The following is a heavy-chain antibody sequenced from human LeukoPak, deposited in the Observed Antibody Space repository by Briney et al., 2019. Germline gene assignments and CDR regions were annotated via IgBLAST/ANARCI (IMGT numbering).Heavy chain of an antibody. CDR3: ARVSLSGSRASDY. CDR1: GGSISSYY. CDR2: IYYSGST. V-gene: IGHV4-59*12. J-gene: IGHJ4*02. Sequence: SETLSLTCTVSGGSISSYYWSWIRQPPGKGLEWIGYIYYSGSTNYNPSLKSRVTMSIDTSKNQFSLKLSSVTAADTAVYYCARVSLSGSRASDYWGQGTLVTVSS. D-gene: IGHD6-13*01.